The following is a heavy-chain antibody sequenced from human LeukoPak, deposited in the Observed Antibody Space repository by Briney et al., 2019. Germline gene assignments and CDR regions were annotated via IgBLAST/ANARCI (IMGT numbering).Heavy chain of an antibody. V-gene: IGHV4-4*02. CDR2: IYHSGST. CDR3: ASSVPRSYYYYYYMDV. CDR1: GGSISSSNW. J-gene: IGHJ6*03. D-gene: IGHD3-10*01. Sequence: SGTLSLTCAVSGGSISSSNWWSWVRQPPGKGLEWIGEIYHSGSTNYNPSLKSRVTISVDKSKNQFSLKLSSVTAADTAVYYCASSVPRSYYYYYYMDVWGKGTTVTVSS.